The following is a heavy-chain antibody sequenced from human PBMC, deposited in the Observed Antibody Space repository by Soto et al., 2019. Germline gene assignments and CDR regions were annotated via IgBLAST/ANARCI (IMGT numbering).Heavy chain of an antibody. D-gene: IGHD6-19*01. Sequence: PSETLSLTCAVYGGSFSGYYWSWIRQPPGKGLEWIGEINHSGSTNYNPSLKSRVTISVDTSKNQFSLKLSSVTAADTAVYYCARGGGIAVAGRRFNWFDPWGQGTLVTVS. V-gene: IGHV4-34*01. CDR3: ARGGGIAVAGRRFNWFDP. CDR2: INHSGST. J-gene: IGHJ5*02. CDR1: GGSFSGYY.